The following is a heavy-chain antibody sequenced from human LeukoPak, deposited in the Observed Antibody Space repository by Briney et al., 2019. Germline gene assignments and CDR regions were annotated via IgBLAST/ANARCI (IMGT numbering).Heavy chain of an antibody. CDR2: IGTAGDT. D-gene: IGHD3-10*01. J-gene: IGHJ4*02. V-gene: IGHV3-13*01. CDR1: GFTLSSYD. CDR3: ARGRLVRGVISFHPPDY. Sequence: PGGSLRLSCAASGFTLSSYDMHWVRQATGKGLEWVSAIGTAGDTYYPGSVKGRFTISRENAKSSLYLQMNSLRAGDTAVYYCARGRLVRGVISFHPPDYWGQGTLVTVSS.